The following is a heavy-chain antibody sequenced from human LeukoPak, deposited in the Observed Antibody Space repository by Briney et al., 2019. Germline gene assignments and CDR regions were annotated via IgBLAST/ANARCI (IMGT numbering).Heavy chain of an antibody. V-gene: IGHV1-3*01. CDR3: ARGRGTMGSNRDFYFVYYMDI. CDR2: FNLVNSNT. D-gene: IGHD2-21*01. Sequence: GASGKLSCTASGYTFTNYAMHWVRVAPGQRLQWMGGFNLVNSNTKKKQSFSGRVTITRDTSTSTVSMELSSLRPEDMAAYYCARGRGTMGSNRDFYFVYYMDIWGNGTAVTVSS. CDR1: GYTFTNYA. J-gene: IGHJ6*03.